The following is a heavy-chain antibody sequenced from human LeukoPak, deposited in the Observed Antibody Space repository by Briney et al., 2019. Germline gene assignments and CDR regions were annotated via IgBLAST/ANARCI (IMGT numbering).Heavy chain of an antibody. CDR2: INHSGST. Sequence: SETLSLTCAVYGGSFSGYYWSWIRQPPGKGLEWIGEINHSGSTNYNPSLKSRVTISVDTSKNQFSLKLSSVTAADTAVYYCARGLGQLKRLSNFDYGGKGTLVTVSS. CDR1: GGSFSGYY. J-gene: IGHJ4*02. CDR3: ARGLGQLKRLSNFDY. V-gene: IGHV4-34*01. D-gene: IGHD1-1*01.